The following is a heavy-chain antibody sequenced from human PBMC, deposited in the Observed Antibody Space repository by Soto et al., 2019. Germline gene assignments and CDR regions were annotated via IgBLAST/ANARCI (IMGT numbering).Heavy chain of an antibody. J-gene: IGHJ4*02. CDR1: GGSISSSSYY. CDR2: IYYSGST. D-gene: IGHD2-15*01. CDR3: ARHTPAISISDH. V-gene: IGHV4-39*01. Sequence: QLQLQESGPGLVKPSETLSLTCTVSGGSISSSSYYWGWIRQPPGKGLEWIGSIYYSGSTYYNPPPKRRVTISVDTSNTQFSLTLSSVTAADTAVYYCARHTPAISISDHWGQGTLVTVSS.